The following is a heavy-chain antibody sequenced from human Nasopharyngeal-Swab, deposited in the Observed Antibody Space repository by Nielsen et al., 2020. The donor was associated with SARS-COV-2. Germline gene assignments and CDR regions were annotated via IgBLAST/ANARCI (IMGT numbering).Heavy chain of an antibody. CDR3: ARGRGTRSYFDY. V-gene: IGHV4-59*01. Sequence: SQTLPLTCTVSGGPISSYYWSWIRQPPGKGLEWIGYIYYSGSTNYNPSLKSRVTISVDTSKNQLSLKLTSVTAADTAVYYCARGRGTRSYFDYWGQGTQVTVSS. CDR2: IYYSGST. D-gene: IGHD3/OR15-3a*01. J-gene: IGHJ4*02. CDR1: GGPISSYY.